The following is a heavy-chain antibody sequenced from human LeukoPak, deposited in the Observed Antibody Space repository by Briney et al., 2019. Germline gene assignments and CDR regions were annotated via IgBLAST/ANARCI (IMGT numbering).Heavy chain of an antibody. CDR1: GYTFTSYG. Sequence: PVASVKVSCKASGYTFTSYGISWVRQAPGQGLEWMGWISAYNGNTNYAQKLQGRVTMTTDTPTSTAYMELRSLRSEDTAVYYCGTGTSGDAFDIWGQGTMVTVSS. CDR2: ISAYNGNT. D-gene: IGHD1-7*01. CDR3: GTGTSGDAFDI. V-gene: IGHV1-18*01. J-gene: IGHJ3*02.